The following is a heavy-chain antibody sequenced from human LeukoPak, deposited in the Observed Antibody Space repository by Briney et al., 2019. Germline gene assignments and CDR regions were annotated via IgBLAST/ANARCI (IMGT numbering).Heavy chain of an antibody. D-gene: IGHD5-18*01. CDR1: GFTFSSYS. V-gene: IGHV3-21*01. CDR2: ISSSSSYI. Sequence: GGSLRLSCAASGFTFSSYSMNWVRQAPGKGLEWVSSISSSSSYIYYADSVKGRFTISRDNAKNSLYLQMNSLRAEDTAVYYCAREAAYSYGYFVWGQGTLVTVSS. CDR3: AREAAYSYGYFV. J-gene: IGHJ4*02.